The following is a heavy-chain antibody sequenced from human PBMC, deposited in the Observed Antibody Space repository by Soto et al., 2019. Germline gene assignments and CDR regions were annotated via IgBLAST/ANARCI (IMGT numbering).Heavy chain of an antibody. D-gene: IGHD3-22*01. V-gene: IGHV3-30*18. CDR3: AKGLTTPYYYYYGMDV. J-gene: IGHJ6*02. CDR2: ISYDGSNK. Sequence: GGSLRLSCAASGFTFSSYGMHWVRQAPGKGLERVAVISYDGSNKYYADSVKGRFTISRDNSKNTLYLQMNSLRAEDTAVYYCAKGLTTPYYYYYGMDVWGQGTTVTVSS. CDR1: GFTFSSYG.